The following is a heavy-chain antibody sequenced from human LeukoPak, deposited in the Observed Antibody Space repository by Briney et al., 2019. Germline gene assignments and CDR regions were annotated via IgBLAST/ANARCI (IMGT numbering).Heavy chain of an antibody. CDR2: ISGSGGTT. CDR3: ARNGFGDLLSYYDY. Sequence: PGGSLRLSCAASGFTFSSYWMHWVRQAPGKGLEWVSLISGSGGTTYYADSVKGRFTISRDNSKNTLYLQMNSLRAEDTAIYFCARNGFGDLLSYYDYWGQGTLVTVSS. CDR1: GFTFSSYW. D-gene: IGHD3-10*01. J-gene: IGHJ4*02. V-gene: IGHV3-23*01.